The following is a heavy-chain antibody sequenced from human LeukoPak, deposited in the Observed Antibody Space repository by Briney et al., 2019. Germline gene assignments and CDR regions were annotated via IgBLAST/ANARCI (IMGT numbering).Heavy chain of an antibody. Sequence: SVKVSCKASGGTFSSYAISWVRQAPGQGLEWMGGIIPIFGTANYAQKFQGRVTITADESTSTAYMELSSLRSEDTAVYYCARVPCSSTSCYFVPDNWFDPWGQGTLVTVSS. J-gene: IGHJ5*02. CDR3: ARVPCSSTSCYFVPDNWFDP. CDR1: GGTFSSYA. V-gene: IGHV1-69*01. CDR2: IIPIFGTA. D-gene: IGHD2-2*01.